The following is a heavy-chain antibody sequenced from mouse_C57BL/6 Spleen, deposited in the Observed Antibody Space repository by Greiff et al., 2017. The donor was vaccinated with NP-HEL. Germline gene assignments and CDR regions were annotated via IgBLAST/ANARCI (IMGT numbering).Heavy chain of an antibody. CDR1: GYAFSSSW. V-gene: IGHV1-82*01. D-gene: IGHD3-2*02. Sequence: VQLQQSGPELVKPGASVKISCKASGYAFSSSWMNWVKQRPGKGLEWIGRIYPGDGDTNYNGKFKGKATLTADKSSSTAYMQLSSLTSEDSAVYFCARWGQLRYYAMDYWGQGTSVTVSS. CDR2: IYPGDGDT. J-gene: IGHJ4*01. CDR3: ARWGQLRYYAMDY.